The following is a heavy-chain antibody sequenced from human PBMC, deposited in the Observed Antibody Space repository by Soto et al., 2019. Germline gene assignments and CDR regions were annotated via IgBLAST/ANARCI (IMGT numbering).Heavy chain of an antibody. CDR1: GFTFSTFA. CDR2: ISHDGSNK. J-gene: IGHJ5*02. V-gene: IGHV3-30-3*01. Sequence: GGSLRLSCAASGFTFSTFASHWVRQAPGKGLEWVALISHDGSNKNYADSVKGRFTISRDNSKNTLYMQMDSLRLEDTAVYYCARDGLPDDFRSGGYWFDPWGQGTLVTVSS. D-gene: IGHD3-3*01. CDR3: ARDGLPDDFRSGGYWFDP.